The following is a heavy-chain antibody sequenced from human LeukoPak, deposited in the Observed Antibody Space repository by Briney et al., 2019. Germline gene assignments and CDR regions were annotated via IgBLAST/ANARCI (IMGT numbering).Heavy chain of an antibody. CDR3: ARVGDNYGTWFDP. Sequence: ASVKVSCKASGYTFTNYYMHWVRRAPGQGLEWMGILDPSGGGTSYAQKFQGRVTMTRDTSTSTVYMELSSLRSDDTAIYYCARVGDNYGTWFDPWGQGTLVTVSS. D-gene: IGHD5-18*01. CDR2: LDPSGGGT. CDR1: GYTFTNYY. V-gene: IGHV1-46*01. J-gene: IGHJ5*02.